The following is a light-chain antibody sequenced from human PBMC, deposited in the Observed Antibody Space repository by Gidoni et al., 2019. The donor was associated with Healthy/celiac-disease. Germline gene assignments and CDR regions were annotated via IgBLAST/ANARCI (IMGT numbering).Light chain of an antibody. CDR1: SSDVGGYNY. Sequence: QSALTQPASVSGSTGQSITISCTGTSSDVGGYNYVSWYQQHPGKAPKLMIYDVSNRPSVVSNRFSGSKSGNTASLTISGLQAEDDADYYCSSYTSSSILVFGGGTKLTVL. V-gene: IGLV2-14*03. J-gene: IGLJ2*01. CDR2: DVS. CDR3: SSYTSSSILV.